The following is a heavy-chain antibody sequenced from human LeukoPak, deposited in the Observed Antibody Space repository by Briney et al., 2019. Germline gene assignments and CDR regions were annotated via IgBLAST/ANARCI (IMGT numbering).Heavy chain of an antibody. CDR3: AKTLRTFSSGWYTGFDY. CDR2: ISWNSGSI. Sequence: GRSLRLSCAASGFTFDDYAMQWVRQAPGKGLEWVSGISWNSGSIGYADSVKGRFTISRDNAENSLYLQMNSLRAEDMALYYCAKTLRTFSSGWYTGFDYWGQGTLVTVSS. CDR1: GFTFDDYA. V-gene: IGHV3-9*03. J-gene: IGHJ4*02. D-gene: IGHD6-19*01.